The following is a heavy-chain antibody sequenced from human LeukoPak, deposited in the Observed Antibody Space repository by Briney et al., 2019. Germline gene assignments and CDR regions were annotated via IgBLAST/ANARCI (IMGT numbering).Heavy chain of an antibody. CDR3: ARTGVATSRYYYYAMDV. CDR2: MYYSGST. Sequence: PSETLSLTCTVSGGSINNDSFYWGWIRQPPGKGLEWIGNMYYSGSTYYNPSLKSRLTISVDTSKNQFSLKLSSVTAADTAVYYCARTGVATSRYYYYAMDVWGQGTTVTVSS. V-gene: IGHV4-39*01. CDR1: GGSINNDSFY. D-gene: IGHD5-12*01. J-gene: IGHJ6*02.